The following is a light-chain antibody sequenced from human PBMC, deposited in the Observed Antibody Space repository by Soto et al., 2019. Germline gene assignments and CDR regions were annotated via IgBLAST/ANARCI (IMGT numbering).Light chain of an antibody. CDR1: QGISSY. V-gene: IGKV1-9*01. CDR2: AAS. CDR3: QQYGTSPPT. J-gene: IGKJ5*01. Sequence: DIQMTESPSRLSASVGDRVTITCRASQGISSYLAWYQQKPGKAPKLLIYAASTLQSGVPSRFSGSGSGTDFILTISRLEPEDFAVYYCQQYGTSPPTFGQGTRLEI.